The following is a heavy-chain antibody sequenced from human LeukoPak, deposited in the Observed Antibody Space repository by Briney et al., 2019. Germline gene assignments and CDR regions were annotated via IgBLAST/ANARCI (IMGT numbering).Heavy chain of an antibody. CDR2: ISGSGGST. D-gene: IGHD3-22*01. Sequence: PGGSLRLSCAASGFTFSSYGMSWVRQAPGKGLEWVSAISGSGGSTYYADSVKGRFTISRDNSKNTLYLQMNSLRAEDTAVYYCAKLKNYYDSSGHFDYWGQGTLVTVSS. CDR3: AKLKNYYDSSGHFDY. J-gene: IGHJ4*02. CDR1: GFTFSSYG. V-gene: IGHV3-23*01.